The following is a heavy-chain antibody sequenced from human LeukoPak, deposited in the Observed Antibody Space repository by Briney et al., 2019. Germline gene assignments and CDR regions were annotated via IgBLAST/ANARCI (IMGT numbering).Heavy chain of an antibody. CDR2: ISSSSSTI. D-gene: IGHD2-2*01. CDR3: ARDLVPA. CDR1: GFTFSSYS. Sequence: GGSLRLSCAASGFTFSSYSMNWVRQAPGKGLEWVSYISSSSSTIYYADSMKGRFTISRDNAKNSLYLQMNSLRAEDTAVYYCARDLVPAWSQGTLVTVSS. V-gene: IGHV3-48*01. J-gene: IGHJ5*02.